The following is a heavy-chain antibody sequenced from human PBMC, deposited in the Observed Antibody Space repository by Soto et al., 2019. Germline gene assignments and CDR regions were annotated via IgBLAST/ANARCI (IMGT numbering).Heavy chain of an antibody. J-gene: IGHJ6*02. CDR2: VIPMFGTP. CDR3: ASAYDVRRGISYGMDV. D-gene: IGHD2-21*01. Sequence: QVQLVQSGAEVKKPGSSLRVSCKASGGSFRSYAFSWVRQAPGQRLEWMGGVIPMFGTPKTAQKFKTRITLGADEFTRTVYMELSSLTSEDTAMYYCASAYDVRRGISYGMDVWGQGTTVPVSS. CDR1: GGSFRSYA. V-gene: IGHV1-69*01.